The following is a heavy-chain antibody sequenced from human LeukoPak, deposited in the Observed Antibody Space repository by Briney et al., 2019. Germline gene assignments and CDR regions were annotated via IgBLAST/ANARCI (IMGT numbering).Heavy chain of an antibody. CDR1: GFTFSSYE. J-gene: IGHJ3*02. D-gene: IGHD3-10*02. CDR2: ISSSGSTI. V-gene: IGHV3-48*03. CDR3: ARGAVRGVIGAFDI. Sequence: PWGTLRLSCAASGFTFSSYEMNWVRQAPGKGLEWVSYISSSGSTIYYADSVKGRFTISRDNAKNSLYLQMNSLRAEDTAVYYCARGAVRGVIGAFDIWGQGTMVTVS.